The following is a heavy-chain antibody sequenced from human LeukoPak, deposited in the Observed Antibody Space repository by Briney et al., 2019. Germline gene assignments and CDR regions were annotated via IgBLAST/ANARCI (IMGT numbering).Heavy chain of an antibody. V-gene: IGHV4-59*12. Sequence: SETLSLTCTVSGGSINNYYWSWIRQPPGKRLEWIGRITYSGSTNYNPSLKSRVTISVDTSSNQFSLKLSSVTAVDTAMYYCARSPVMYGEFGRRFDPWGQGALVTVSS. CDR1: GGSINNYY. D-gene: IGHD4-17*01. CDR2: ITYSGST. J-gene: IGHJ5*02. CDR3: ARSPVMYGEFGRRFDP.